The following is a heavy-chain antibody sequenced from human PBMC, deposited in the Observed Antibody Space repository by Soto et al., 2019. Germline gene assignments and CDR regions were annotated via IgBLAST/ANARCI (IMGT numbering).Heavy chain of an antibody. V-gene: IGHV4-4*07. CDR1: GGSISSYY. CDR3: ARDWPVAGTGGYYYYGMDV. D-gene: IGHD6-19*01. J-gene: IGHJ6*02. Sequence: PSETLSLTCTVSGGSISSYYWSWIRQPAGKGLEWIGRIYTSGSTNYNPSLKSRVTMSVDTSKNQFSLKLSSVTAADTAVYYCARDWPVAGTGGYYYYGMDVWGQGTTVTSP. CDR2: IYTSGST.